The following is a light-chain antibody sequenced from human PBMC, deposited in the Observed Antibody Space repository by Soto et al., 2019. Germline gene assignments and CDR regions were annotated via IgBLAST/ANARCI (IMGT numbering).Light chain of an antibody. CDR3: QQYGRSMYT. CDR2: GAS. Sequence: EIVLTQSPGTLSLSPGERATLSCRASQSVSSSYFAWYQQKPGQAPRLLIYGASSRATGIPDRFSGSGSGTDFTLTINRLEPEDFAVYYCQQYGRSMYTFGQGTKLEIK. J-gene: IGKJ2*01. V-gene: IGKV3-20*01. CDR1: QSVSSSY.